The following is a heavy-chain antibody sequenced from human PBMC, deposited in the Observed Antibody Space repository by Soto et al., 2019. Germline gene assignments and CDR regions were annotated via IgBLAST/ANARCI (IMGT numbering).Heavy chain of an antibody. CDR3: ARDHEQWLVPWFDP. CDR2: INSDGSST. D-gene: IGHD6-19*01. V-gene: IGHV3-74*01. Sequence: GGSLRLSCAASGFTFSSYWIHWVRQAPGKGLVWVSRINSDGSSTSYADSVKGRFTIPRDNAKNTLYLQMNSLRAEDTAVYYCARDHEQWLVPWFDPWGQGTLVTVS. CDR1: GFTFSSYW. J-gene: IGHJ5*02.